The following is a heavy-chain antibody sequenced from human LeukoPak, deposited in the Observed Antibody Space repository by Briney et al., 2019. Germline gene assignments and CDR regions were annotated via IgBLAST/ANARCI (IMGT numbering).Heavy chain of an antibody. V-gene: IGHV3-53*01. D-gene: IGHD6-19*01. CDR2: IYSGGSI. CDR3: ARLYSSGWYYFDY. Sequence: GGSLRLSCAASGFTVSSNYMSWVRQAPGRGLEWVSVIYSGGSIYYADSVKGRFTISRDNSKNTLYLQMNSLRAEDTAVYYCARLYSSGWYYFDYWGQGTPVTVSS. J-gene: IGHJ4*02. CDR1: GFTVSSNY.